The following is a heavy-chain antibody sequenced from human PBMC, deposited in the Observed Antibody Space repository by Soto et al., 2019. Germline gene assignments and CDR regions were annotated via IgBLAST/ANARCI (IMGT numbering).Heavy chain of an antibody. D-gene: IGHD6-13*01. V-gene: IGHV3-7*01. CDR2: IKQDGSEK. Sequence: PGGSLRLSCAASGFTFSSYWMSWVRQAPGKGLEWVANIKQDGSEKYYVESVKGRFTSSRDNAKNSLYLQMNSLRAEATAVYYGARVKLGYSSSHWLDNWGQGTLVTVSS. CDR1: GFTFSSYW. CDR3: ARVKLGYSSSHWLDN. J-gene: IGHJ5*02.